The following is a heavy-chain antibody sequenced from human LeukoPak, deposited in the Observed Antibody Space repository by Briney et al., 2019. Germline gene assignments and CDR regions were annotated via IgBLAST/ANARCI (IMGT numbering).Heavy chain of an antibody. J-gene: IGHJ3*02. CDR1: GGTFSSYA. CDR2: IIPIFGTA. CDR3: ARDGTTGTTVAFDI. V-gene: IGHV1-69*05. D-gene: IGHD1-1*01. Sequence: ASVKVSCKASGGTFSSYAISWVRQAPGQGLEWMGGIIPIFGTANYAHKFQGRVTITTDESTSTAYMELSSLRSEDTAVYYCARDGTTGTTVAFDIWGQGTMVTVSS.